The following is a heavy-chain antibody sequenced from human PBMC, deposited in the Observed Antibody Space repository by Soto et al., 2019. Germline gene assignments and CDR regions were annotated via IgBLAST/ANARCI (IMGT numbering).Heavy chain of an antibody. CDR1: GFSFSNYT. D-gene: IGHD6-19*01. CDR3: ARDLKVAASNSYFYYGMDV. V-gene: IGHV3-21*01. CDR2: ISRSSSNI. J-gene: IGHJ6*02. Sequence: LRLSCAASGFSFSNYTMNWVRQAPGKGLDWLSSISRSSSNIFYADSVKGRFTVSRDNANNLLYLQINSLSAEDTAIYYCARDLKVAASNSYFYYGMDVWGQGTTVTAP.